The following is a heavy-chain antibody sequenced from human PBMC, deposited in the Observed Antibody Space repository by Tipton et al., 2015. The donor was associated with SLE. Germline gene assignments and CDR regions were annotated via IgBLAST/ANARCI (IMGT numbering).Heavy chain of an antibody. D-gene: IGHD1-26*01. CDR3: ARAARTSSGSYCDY. CDR1: GYTFTSYY. Sequence: QSGAEVKKPGASVKVSCKASGYTFTSYYIHWVRLAPGQGLEWMGLINPSGGSTIYAQKFQGRVAMTSDTSTSTVYMELSSLRSDDTAVYYCARAARTSSGSYCDYWGQGTLVTVSS. J-gene: IGHJ4*02. CDR2: INPSGGST. V-gene: IGHV1-46*01.